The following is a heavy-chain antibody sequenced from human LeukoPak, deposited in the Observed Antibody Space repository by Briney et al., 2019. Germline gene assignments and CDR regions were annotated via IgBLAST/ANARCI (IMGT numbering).Heavy chain of an antibody. CDR3: ARDPTPYDFWSGSSKGMDV. CDR2: IXXXLGIA. V-gene: IGHV1-69*04. D-gene: IGHD3-3*01. CDR1: GGTFSSYA. J-gene: IGHJ6*02. Sequence: SVKVSCKASGGTFSSYAISWVRQAPGQGLEWMGXIXXXLGIANYAQKFQGRVTITADKSTSTAYMELSSLRSEDTAVYYCARDPTPYDFWSGSSKGMDVWGQGTTVTVSS.